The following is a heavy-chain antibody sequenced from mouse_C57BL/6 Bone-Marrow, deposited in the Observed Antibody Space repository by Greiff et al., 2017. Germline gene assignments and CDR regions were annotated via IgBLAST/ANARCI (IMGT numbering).Heavy chain of an antibody. J-gene: IGHJ3*01. CDR1: GYTFTSYT. D-gene: IGHD2-1*01. CDR2: INPSSGYT. Sequence: VQLQQSGAELARPGASVKMSCKASGYTFTSYTMHWVKQRPGQGLEWIGYINPSSGYTKYNQKFKDKATLNADKSSSTAYMQLSSLTSEDSAVYYCARTLVGVFAYWGQGTLVTVSA. V-gene: IGHV1-4*01. CDR3: ARTLVGVFAY.